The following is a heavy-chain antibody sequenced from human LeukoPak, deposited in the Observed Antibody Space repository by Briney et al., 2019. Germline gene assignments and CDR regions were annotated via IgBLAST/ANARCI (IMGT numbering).Heavy chain of an antibody. Sequence: ASVKVSCKSSGYTFTGYYMHWVRQAPGQGLEWMGGFNPNSGGTNYAQKFQGRVSITRDTSISTAYMELSRLRSDDTAVYYCARDPPPSTYYYGSGAQGDYWGQGTLVTVSS. CDR1: GYTFTGYY. D-gene: IGHD3-10*01. V-gene: IGHV1-2*02. CDR2: FNPNSGGT. CDR3: ARDPPPSTYYYGSGAQGDY. J-gene: IGHJ4*02.